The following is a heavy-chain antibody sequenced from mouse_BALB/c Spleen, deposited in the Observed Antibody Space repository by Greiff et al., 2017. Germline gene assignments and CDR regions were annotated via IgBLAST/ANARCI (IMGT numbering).Heavy chain of an antibody. CDR1: GFTFSSFG. CDR3: ARETEGFAY. V-gene: IGHV5-17*02. CDR2: ISSGSSTI. Sequence: EVQLVESGGGLVQPGGSRKLSCAASGFTFSSFGMHWVRQAPEKGLEWVAYISSGSSTIYYADTVKGRFTISRDNPKNTLFLQMTSLRSEDTAMYYCARETEGFAYWGQGTLVTVSA. J-gene: IGHJ3*01.